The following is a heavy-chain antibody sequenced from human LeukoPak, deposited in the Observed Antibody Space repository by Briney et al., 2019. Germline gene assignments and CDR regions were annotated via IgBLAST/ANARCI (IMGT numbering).Heavy chain of an antibody. CDR1: GGSISSSAYH. J-gene: IGHJ5*02. Sequence: PSETLSLTCTVSGGSISSSAYHWGWIRQPPGKGLEWIGEINHSGSTNYNPSLKSRVTISVDTSKNQFSLKLSSVTAADTAVYYCAHSGGWYRNWFDPWGQGTLVTVSS. CDR2: INHSGST. V-gene: IGHV4-39*07. CDR3: AHSGGWYRNWFDP. D-gene: IGHD6-19*01.